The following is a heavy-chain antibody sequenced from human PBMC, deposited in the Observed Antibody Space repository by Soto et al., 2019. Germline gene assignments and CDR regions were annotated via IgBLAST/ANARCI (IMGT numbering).Heavy chain of an antibody. Sequence: GGSLRLSCAVPGGIFHGYGMHWVRQAPGKGLEWVAIIRFDGSDEEYADSVKGRFTISRDNSKNTLYLQMNTLGAEDTAVYYCARDGIGGTVFRGYLDYWGRGTVVTVS. J-gene: IGHJ4*02. D-gene: IGHD1-7*01. CDR2: IRFDGSDE. V-gene: IGHV3-33*01. CDR1: GGIFHGYG. CDR3: ARDGIGGTVFRGYLDY.